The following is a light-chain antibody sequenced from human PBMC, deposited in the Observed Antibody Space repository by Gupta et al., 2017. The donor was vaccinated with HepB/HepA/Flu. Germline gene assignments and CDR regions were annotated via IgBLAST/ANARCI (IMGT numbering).Light chain of an antibody. V-gene: IGKV3-20*01. CDR2: GVS. CDR3: QRTDSSTRT. J-gene: IGKJ1*01. Sequence: EIVLTQSPGTVSLSAGERATLSCRASHSITGNYLAWYQQKPGQAPRLLIYGVSTRATGIPDRFAGSGSGTDFTLTITRLEPEDFAVYYCQRTDSSTRTFGQGTKVEIK. CDR1: HSITGNY.